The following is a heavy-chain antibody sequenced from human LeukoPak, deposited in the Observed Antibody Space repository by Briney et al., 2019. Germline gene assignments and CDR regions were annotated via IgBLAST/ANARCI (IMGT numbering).Heavy chain of an antibody. J-gene: IGHJ5*02. V-gene: IGHV4-34*01. Sequence: SETLSPTCAVYGGSFSGYYWSWIRQPPGKGLEWIGEINHSGSTNYNPSLKSRVTISVDTSKNQFSLKLSSVTAADTAVYYCARGYSSSWYGGWFDPWGQGTLVTVSS. CDR1: GGSFSGYY. CDR3: ARGYSSSWYGGWFDP. CDR2: INHSGST. D-gene: IGHD6-13*01.